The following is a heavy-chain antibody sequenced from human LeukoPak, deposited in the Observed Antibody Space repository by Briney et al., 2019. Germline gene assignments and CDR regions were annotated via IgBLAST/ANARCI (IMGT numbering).Heavy chain of an antibody. V-gene: IGHV3-48*03. CDR2: ISSSGSTI. CDR3: ARWGRAAYDSSGYYHFDY. J-gene: IGHJ4*02. Sequence: GGSLRLSCAASGFTFSSYEMNWVRQAPGKGLEWVSYISSSGSTIYYADSVKGRFTISGDNAKNSLYLQMNSLRAEDTAVYYCARWGRAAYDSSGYYHFDYWGQGAMVTVSS. D-gene: IGHD3-22*01. CDR1: GFTFSSYE.